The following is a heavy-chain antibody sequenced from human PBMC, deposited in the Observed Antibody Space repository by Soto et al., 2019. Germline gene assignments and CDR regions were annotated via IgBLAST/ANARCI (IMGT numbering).Heavy chain of an antibody. Sequence: ASVKVSCKASGGTFSSYAISWVRQAPGQGLEWMGGIIPIFGTANYAQKFQGRVTITADESTSTAYMELNSLRAEDTAVYYCAKDPRKMIVATPDYWGQGTLVTVSS. CDR3: AKDPRKMIVATPDY. V-gene: IGHV1-69*13. CDR2: IIPIFGTA. D-gene: IGHD5-12*01. CDR1: GGTFSSYA. J-gene: IGHJ4*02.